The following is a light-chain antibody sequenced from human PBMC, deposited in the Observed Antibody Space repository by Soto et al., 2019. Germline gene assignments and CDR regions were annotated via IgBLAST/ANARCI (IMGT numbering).Light chain of an antibody. CDR1: QSVSIN. J-gene: IGKJ1*01. Sequence: DILMTQSPATLSLSPGGRATLSCRASQSVSINLAWYQQKPGQAPRLLIQRASTRATGIPARFSGSGSGTEFTLTNSSLQSEDFAVYFCQQYNNWAGTFGQGTKVEIK. V-gene: IGKV3-15*01. CDR3: QQYNNWAGT. CDR2: RAS.